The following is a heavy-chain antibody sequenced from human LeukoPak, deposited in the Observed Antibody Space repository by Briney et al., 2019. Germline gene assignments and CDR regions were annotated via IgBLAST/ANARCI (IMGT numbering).Heavy chain of an antibody. J-gene: IGHJ3*02. V-gene: IGHV3-21*01. D-gene: IGHD3-22*01. CDR2: ISSGSSDI. Sequence: PGGSLRLSCAASGFSFRSYTMNWVRQAPGKGLEWVSFISSGSSDIYYSDSLKGRFTISRDDAKNSLYLQMNSLRAEDTAVYYCARDGLGYYDTRGAFDIWGQGTMVTVSS. CDR1: GFSFRSYT. CDR3: ARDGLGYYDTRGAFDI.